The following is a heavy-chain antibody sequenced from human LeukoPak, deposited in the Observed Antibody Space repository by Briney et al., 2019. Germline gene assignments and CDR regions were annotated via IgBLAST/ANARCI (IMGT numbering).Heavy chain of an antibody. Sequence: RASVKVSCKASGYTFTNYGMSWVRQAPGRGLEWMGWISAYNGNTKYAQKLQGRVTMTTDTSTSTAYMELRSLRSDDTAVYYCARDINYYYDSSGYYDYFDYWGQGTLVTVSS. D-gene: IGHD3-22*01. CDR1: GYTFTNYG. V-gene: IGHV1-18*01. J-gene: IGHJ4*02. CDR2: ISAYNGNT. CDR3: ARDINYYYDSSGYYDYFDY.